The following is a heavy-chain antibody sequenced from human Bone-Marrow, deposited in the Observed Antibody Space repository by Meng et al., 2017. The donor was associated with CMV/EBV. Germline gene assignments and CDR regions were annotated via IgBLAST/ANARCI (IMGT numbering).Heavy chain of an antibody. V-gene: IGHV3-30*02. CDR2: IRYDGSNK. CDR3: AREGGYSYGVYFDY. D-gene: IGHD5-18*01. Sequence: GSLKISCAASGFTFSSYGMHWVRQAPGKGLEWVAFIRYDGSNKYYADSVKGRFTISRDNAKNSLYLQMNSLRAEDTAVYYCAREGGYSYGVYFDYWGQGTLVTVSS. J-gene: IGHJ4*02. CDR1: GFTFSSYG.